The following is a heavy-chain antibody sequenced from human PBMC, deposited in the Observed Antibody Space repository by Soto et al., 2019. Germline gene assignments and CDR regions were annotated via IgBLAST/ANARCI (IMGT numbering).Heavy chain of an antibody. D-gene: IGHD6-6*01. CDR2: IYYSGST. CDR1: GGSISSGDYY. J-gene: IGHJ5*02. Sequence: QVQLQESGPGLVKPSQTLSLTCTVSGGSISSGDYYWSWIRQPPGKGLEWIGYIYYSGSTYYNPYLKSLVNLSVDTSKNQFTLKLSSVTAADTAVYYCARERPDGARLDPWGQGTLVTVSS. CDR3: ARERPDGARLDP. V-gene: IGHV4-30-4*01.